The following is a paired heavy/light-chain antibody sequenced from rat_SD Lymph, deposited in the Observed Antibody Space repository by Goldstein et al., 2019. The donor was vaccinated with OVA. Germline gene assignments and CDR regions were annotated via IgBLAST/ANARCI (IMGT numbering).Light chain of an antibody. V-gene: IGKV6S11*01. CDR2: GAS. J-gene: IGKJ2-1*01. CDR1: QNVGTN. Sequence: NTVMTQSPTSMFMLVGDRVTMSCKASQNVGTNVDWYQQKRGQSPKLLIYGASNRQSGVPDRFTGSGSGTDFTLTISSMQAEDLAVYYCLQYNYNPPTFGAGTKLELK. CDR3: LQYNYNPPT.
Heavy chain of an antibody. J-gene: IGHJ3*01. Sequence: EVQLVESGGGLVQPGGSLKLSCVASGFTFNNYWMTWIRQAPGKGLEWVASINKNGGNTYYLDSVKGRITISRDNAESTLYLQMNTLRSEDTATYYCTRGNYYGGYGAYWGQGTLVTVSS. D-gene: IGHD1-11*01. CDR3: TRGNYYGGYGAY. CDR1: GFTFNNYW. V-gene: IGHV5-31*01. CDR2: INKNGGNT.